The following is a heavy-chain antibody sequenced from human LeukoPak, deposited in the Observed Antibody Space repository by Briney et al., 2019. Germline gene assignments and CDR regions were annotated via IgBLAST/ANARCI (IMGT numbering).Heavy chain of an antibody. J-gene: IGHJ4*02. CDR3: ARGGLSIMGY. D-gene: IGHD2/OR15-2a*01. V-gene: IGHV3-48*01. CDR1: GITFSSYS. Sequence: PGGSLRLSCGASGITFSSYSMNWVRQAPGKGLEWVSYISSSGSTKYYADSVKGRFTISRDNARNSLYLQMNSLRAEDTAVCFCARGGLSIMGYWGQGTLVTVSS. CDR2: ISSSGSTK.